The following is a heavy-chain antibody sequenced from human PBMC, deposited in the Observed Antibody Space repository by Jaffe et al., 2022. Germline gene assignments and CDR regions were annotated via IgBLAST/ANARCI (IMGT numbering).Heavy chain of an antibody. V-gene: IGHV3-30*18. CDR2: ISYDGSNK. Sequence: QVQLVESGGGVVQPGRSLRLSCAASGFTFSSYGMHWVRQAPGKGLEWVAVISYDGSNKYYADSVKGRFTISRDNSKNTLYLQMNSLRAEDTAVYYCAKDPYPYNWNYAVDYWGQGTLVTVSS. CDR3: AKDPYPYNWNYAVDY. CDR1: GFTFSSYG. J-gene: IGHJ4*02. D-gene: IGHD1-7*01.